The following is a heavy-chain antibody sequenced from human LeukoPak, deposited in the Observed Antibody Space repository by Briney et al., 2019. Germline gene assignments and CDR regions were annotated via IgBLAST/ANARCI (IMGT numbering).Heavy chain of an antibody. D-gene: IGHD3-22*01. V-gene: IGHV5-51*01. J-gene: IGHJ6*03. CDR1: GYSFTTYW. CDR2: IYCGDSDT. Sequence: GESLKISCKGSGYSFTTYWIGWVRQMPGKGLEWMGMIYCGDSDTRYSPSFQDQVTISADKSNSIAYLQWSSLKASDTAMYYCARHTYYYDSSGYYGLYYMGVWGKGTTVTVSS. CDR3: ARHTYYYDSSGYYGLYYMGV.